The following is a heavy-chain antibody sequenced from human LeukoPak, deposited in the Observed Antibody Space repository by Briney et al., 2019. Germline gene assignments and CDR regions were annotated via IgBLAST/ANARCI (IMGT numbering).Heavy chain of an antibody. Sequence: ASVKVSCKASGYTFTGYYMHWVRQAPGQGLEWMGGIIPIFGSANYAQKFQGRVTITADESTSTAYMELSNLRSEDTAVYYCARVVTPRYCTSTSCYSKGWFDPWGQGTLVTVSS. V-gene: IGHV1-69*13. CDR2: IIPIFGSA. CDR1: GYTFTGYY. D-gene: IGHD2-2*01. CDR3: ARVVTPRYCTSTSCYSKGWFDP. J-gene: IGHJ5*02.